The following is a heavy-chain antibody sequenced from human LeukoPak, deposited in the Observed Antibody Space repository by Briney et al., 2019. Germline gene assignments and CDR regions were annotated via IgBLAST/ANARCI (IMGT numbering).Heavy chain of an antibody. Sequence: SETLSLTCTVSGGSISSYYWSWIRQPPGKGLEWIGYIYYSGSTNYNPSLKSRVTISVDTSKNQFSLKLSSVTAADTAVYYCARDSNPRDYYYGMVVWGQGTTVTVSS. V-gene: IGHV4-59*01. CDR1: GGSISSYY. J-gene: IGHJ6*02. CDR3: ARDSNPRDYYYGMVV. D-gene: IGHD1-14*01. CDR2: IYYSGST.